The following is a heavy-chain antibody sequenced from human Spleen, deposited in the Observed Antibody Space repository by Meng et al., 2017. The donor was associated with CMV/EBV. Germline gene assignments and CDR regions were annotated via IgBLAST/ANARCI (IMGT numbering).Heavy chain of an antibody. Sequence: QVHLVESGGRLVKRGGSLRLSCAASGFTFIDYYMSWTRQAPGKGLERVSYISSSGSTIYYADSVKGRFTISRDNAKNSLYLQMNSLRDEDTAVYYCARDRDGYNYFDYWGQGTLVTVSS. CDR2: ISSSGSTI. J-gene: IGHJ4*02. CDR3: ARDRDGYNYFDY. V-gene: IGHV3-11*01. D-gene: IGHD5-24*01. CDR1: GFTFIDYY.